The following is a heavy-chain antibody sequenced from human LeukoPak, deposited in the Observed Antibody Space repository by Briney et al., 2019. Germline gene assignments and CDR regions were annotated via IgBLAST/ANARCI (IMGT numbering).Heavy chain of an antibody. Sequence: SVKVSCKASGGTFSSDAINWVRQAPGQGLEWMGGIIPMFGTINYAQKFQGRVTITADKSTSTAYMELSSLRSEDTAVYYCATRYNYDILTGYFWGQGTLVTVSS. D-gene: IGHD3-9*01. CDR2: IIPMFGTI. CDR3: ATRYNYDILTGYF. CDR1: GGTFSSDA. V-gene: IGHV1-69*06. J-gene: IGHJ4*02.